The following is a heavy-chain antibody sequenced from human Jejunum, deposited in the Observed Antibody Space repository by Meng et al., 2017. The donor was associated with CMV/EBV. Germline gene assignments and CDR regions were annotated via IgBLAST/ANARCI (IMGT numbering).Heavy chain of an antibody. Sequence: GYYWGWIRQPPGKALEWIGSIYHSGSTYYNPSLKSRVTISVDTSKNQFSLKLSSVTAADTAVYYCARDPRAEVVVPASKNWFDSWGQGTLVTVSS. J-gene: IGHJ5*01. V-gene: IGHV4-38-2*02. CDR1: GYY. D-gene: IGHD2-2*01. CDR2: IYHSGST. CDR3: ARDPRAEVVVPASKNWFDS.